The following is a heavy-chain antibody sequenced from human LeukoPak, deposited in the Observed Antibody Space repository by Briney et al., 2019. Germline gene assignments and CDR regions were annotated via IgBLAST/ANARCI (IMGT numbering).Heavy chain of an antibody. D-gene: IGHD3-3*01. CDR2: ISTGADST. CDR3: AKDSFWSGYYPLDP. V-gene: IGHV3-23*01. Sequence: PGGSLRLSCAASGFTFSSYEMNWVRQAPGKGLEWVSFISTGADSTYYADSVKGRFTISRDNSKNTLYLQMNSLRAEDTAVYYCAKDSFWSGYYPLDPWGQGTLVTVSS. J-gene: IGHJ5*02. CDR1: GFTFSSYE.